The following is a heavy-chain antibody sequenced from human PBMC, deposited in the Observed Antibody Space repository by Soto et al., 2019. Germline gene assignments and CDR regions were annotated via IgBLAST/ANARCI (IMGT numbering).Heavy chain of an antibody. J-gene: IGHJ4*02. Sequence: QLQLQESGPGLVKPSETLSLTCTVSGGSISSSSYYWGWIRQPPGKGLEWIGSIYYSGSTYYNPSLKSRVIISVDTSKNQFSLKLSSVTAADTAVYYCARGVYSSSWYEDYWGQGTLVTVSS. CDR3: ARGVYSSSWYEDY. V-gene: IGHV4-39*01. CDR1: GGSISSSSYY. D-gene: IGHD6-13*01. CDR2: IYYSGST.